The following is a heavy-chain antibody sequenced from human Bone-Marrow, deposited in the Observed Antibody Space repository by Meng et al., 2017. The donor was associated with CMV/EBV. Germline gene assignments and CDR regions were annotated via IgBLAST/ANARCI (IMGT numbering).Heavy chain of an antibody. Sequence: SVKVSCKASGGTFSSYTISWVRQAPGQGLEWMGRIIPILGIANYAQKFQGRVTMTRNTSISTAYMELSSLRSEDTAVYYCAREGHYDFWSGYFLPLYGMDVWGQGTTVTVSS. CDR3: AREGHYDFWSGYFLPLYGMDV. J-gene: IGHJ6*02. CDR1: GGTFSSYT. V-gene: IGHV1-69*04. CDR2: IIPILGIA. D-gene: IGHD3-3*01.